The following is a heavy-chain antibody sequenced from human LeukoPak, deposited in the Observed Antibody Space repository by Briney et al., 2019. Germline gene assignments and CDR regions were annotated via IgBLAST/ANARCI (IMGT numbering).Heavy chain of an antibody. CDR1: GYTFTDYY. CDR3: VGEVTYYKGP. J-gene: IGHJ5*02. D-gene: IGHD3-10*01. CDR2: INPNNGGT. V-gene: IGHV1-2*02. Sequence: ASVRVSCKASGYTFTDYYIHWLRQAPGQGLEWMGWINPNNGGTNYAQKFQGRVTLTRDTSISTAYMELSRLRSDDTAMYYCVGEVTYYKGPWGQGTLVTVSS.